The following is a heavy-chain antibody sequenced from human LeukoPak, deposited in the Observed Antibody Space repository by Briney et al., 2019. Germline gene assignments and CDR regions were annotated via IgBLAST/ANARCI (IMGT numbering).Heavy chain of an antibody. D-gene: IGHD1-14*01. CDR3: AREQGNNHYYYYYMDV. CDR1: GFTFTTYW. Sequence: GGSLRLSCAASGFTFTTYWMSWVRQAPGKGLEWVSYISSSGSTIYYADSVKGRFTISRDNAKNSLYLQMNSLRAEDTAVYYCAREQGNNHYYYYYMDVWGKGTTVTISS. V-gene: IGHV3-48*04. CDR2: ISSSGSTI. J-gene: IGHJ6*03.